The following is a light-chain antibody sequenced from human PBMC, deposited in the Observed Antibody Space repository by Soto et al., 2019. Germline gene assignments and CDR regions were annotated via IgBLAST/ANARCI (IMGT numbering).Light chain of an antibody. CDR3: CSYAGSYTYI. J-gene: IGLJ1*01. CDR2: DVT. V-gene: IGLV2-11*01. Sequence: QSILAQPRSVSVSAGQSVTISCTGSYSDVGTFYFVSWYQQYPGKGPKLIIYDVTERPSGVPDRFSGSKSGNTASLTISGLQAEDEADYYCCSYAGSYTYIFGSGTKVTVL. CDR1: YSDVGTFYF.